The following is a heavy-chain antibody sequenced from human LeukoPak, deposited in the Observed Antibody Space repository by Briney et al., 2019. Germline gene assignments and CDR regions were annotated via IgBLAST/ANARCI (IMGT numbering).Heavy chain of an antibody. CDR1: GGSISSYY. D-gene: IGHD3-3*01. CDR3: ARDSYDFWSGHFDH. V-gene: IGHV4-59*12. CDR2: IYYSGST. J-gene: IGHJ4*02. Sequence: SETLSLTCTVSGGSISSYYWSWIRQPPGKGLEWIGYIYYSGSTNYNPSLKSRVTISVDTSKNQFSLKLSSVTAADTAVYYCARDSYDFWSGHFDHWGQGTLVTVSS.